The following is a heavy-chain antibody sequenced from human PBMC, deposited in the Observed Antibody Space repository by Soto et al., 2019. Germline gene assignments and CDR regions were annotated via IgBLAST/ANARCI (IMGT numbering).Heavy chain of an antibody. D-gene: IGHD6-13*01. J-gene: IGHJ4*02. CDR1: GGSFSGYY. Sequence: SETLSLTCAVYGGSFSGYYWSWIRQPPGKGLEWIGENSHSGSTNYNPSLKSRVTISVDTSKNQFSLKLSSVTAADPAVYYGPRVEQQLPVDYWGQGTLVTVSS. CDR2: NSHSGST. V-gene: IGHV4-34*01. CDR3: PRVEQQLPVDY.